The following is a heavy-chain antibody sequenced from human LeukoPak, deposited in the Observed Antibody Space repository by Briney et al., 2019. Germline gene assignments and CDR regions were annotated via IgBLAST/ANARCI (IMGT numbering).Heavy chain of an antibody. D-gene: IGHD3-3*01. J-gene: IGHJ4*02. CDR1: GGXVTSTNC. CDR3: AREGGFYRPLDY. CDR2: VHLDGRT. Sequence: PSETLSLTCGVSGGXVTSTNCWTWVRKHPGKGLEWIGEVHLDGRTNYNPSLKSRLIMSVDLPENHISLKLTSVTAADTAVYYCAREGGFYRPLDYSGQGTLVTVSS. V-gene: IGHV4-4*02.